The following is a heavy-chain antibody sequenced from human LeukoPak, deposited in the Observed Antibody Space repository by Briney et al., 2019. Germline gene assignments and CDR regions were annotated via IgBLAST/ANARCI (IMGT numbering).Heavy chain of an antibody. J-gene: IGHJ4*02. CDR3: AKTVSGSYSYQGGDY. CDR1: GFTFSSYA. CDR2: ISGSGENT. V-gene: IGHV3-23*01. Sequence: PGGSLRLSCAASGFTFSSYAMSWVRQAPGKGLEWVSAISGSGENTNYADSVKGRFTMSRDNSRNMLYLQMNSLRDVDTAKYYCAKTVSGSYSYQGGDYWGQGTLVTVSS. D-gene: IGHD3-16*02.